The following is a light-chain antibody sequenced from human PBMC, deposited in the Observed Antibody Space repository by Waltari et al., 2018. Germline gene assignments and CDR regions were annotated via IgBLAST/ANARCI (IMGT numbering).Light chain of an antibody. Sequence: QSALTQPPSASGSPGQSVTISCTGTSSDIGTYNLVSWYQQGPGKAPKLIICEVTKRPAGVPDRFSGSKSGNTASLTVSGLQADDEADYYCSSYAGSGNVVFGGGTKLTVL. CDR3: SSYAGSGNVV. J-gene: IGLJ3*02. CDR2: EVT. V-gene: IGLV2-8*01. CDR1: SSDIGTYNL.